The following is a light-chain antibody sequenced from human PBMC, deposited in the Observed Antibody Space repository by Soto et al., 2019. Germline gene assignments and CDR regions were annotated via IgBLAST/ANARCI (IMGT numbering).Light chain of an antibody. V-gene: IGKV3-11*01. CDR2: DAS. CDR1: QSVGNY. CDR3: QHRSNWLFT. Sequence: EIVLTQSPATLSLSPGERATLSCRARQSVGNYLPWYQQKPGQAPNLLIYDASNMASGFPARFSGSGSGTDFTLPISSLEPEDFAVYYCQHRSNWLFTFGPGTKVDIK. J-gene: IGKJ3*01.